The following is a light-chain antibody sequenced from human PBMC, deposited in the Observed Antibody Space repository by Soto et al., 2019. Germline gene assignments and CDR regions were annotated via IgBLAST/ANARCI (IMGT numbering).Light chain of an antibody. Sequence: QSALTQPPSASGSPGQSVTISCTGTSSDVGGYNFVSWYQQHPGKAPKVMIYEVSKRPSGVPDRFSGSKSGNTASLTVSGLQAENETEYYRISYAGSTLYVFGTGTKLTVL. CDR3: ISYAGSTLYV. J-gene: IGLJ1*01. CDR1: SSDVGGYNF. CDR2: EVS. V-gene: IGLV2-8*01.